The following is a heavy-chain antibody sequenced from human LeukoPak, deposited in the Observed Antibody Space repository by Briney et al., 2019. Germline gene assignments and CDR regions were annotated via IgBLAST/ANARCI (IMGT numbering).Heavy chain of an antibody. Sequence: SETLSLTCAVYGGSFSGYYWSWIRQPPGKGLEWIGEINHSRSTNYKPSLKSRVTISVDTSKNQFSLKLSSVTAADTAVYYCARDRDGYQLPITWGQGTLVTVSS. CDR1: GGSFSGYY. V-gene: IGHV4-34*01. J-gene: IGHJ4*02. CDR2: INHSRST. CDR3: ARDRDGYQLPIT. D-gene: IGHD2-2*01.